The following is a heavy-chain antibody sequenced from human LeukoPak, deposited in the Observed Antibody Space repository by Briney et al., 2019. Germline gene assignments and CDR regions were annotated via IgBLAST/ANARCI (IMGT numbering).Heavy chain of an antibody. V-gene: IGHV3-48*03. CDR1: GFTFSSYE. Sequence: GGSLRLSCAASGFTFSSYEMNWVRQAPGKGLEWVSYISSSGSTIYYADSVKGRFTISRDNAKNSLYLQMNSLRAEDTAVYYCASIRWYSSSWYTGGYYMDVWGKGTTVTISS. J-gene: IGHJ6*03. D-gene: IGHD6-13*01. CDR3: ASIRWYSSSWYTGGYYMDV. CDR2: ISSSGSTI.